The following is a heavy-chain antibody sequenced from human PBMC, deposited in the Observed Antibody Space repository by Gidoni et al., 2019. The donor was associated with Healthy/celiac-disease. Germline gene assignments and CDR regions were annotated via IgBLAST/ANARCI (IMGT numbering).Heavy chain of an antibody. CDR3: ARWGTMIVVDEEFDY. D-gene: IGHD3-22*01. CDR2: ISSSGSTI. V-gene: IGHV3-48*03. J-gene: IGHJ4*02. Sequence: EVQLVESGGGLVQPGGSLRLSCAASGFTFSSYEMNWVRRAPGKGLGWVSYISSSGSTIYYADSVKGRFTISRDNAKNSLYLQMNSLRAEDTAVYYCARWGTMIVVDEEFDYWGQGTLVTVSS. CDR1: GFTFSSYE.